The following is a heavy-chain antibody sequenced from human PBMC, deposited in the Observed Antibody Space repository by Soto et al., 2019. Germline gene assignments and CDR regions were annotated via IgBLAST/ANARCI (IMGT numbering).Heavy chain of an antibody. D-gene: IGHD3-3*01. CDR3: AKERYYDFMSLHPHPGRYGMDV. V-gene: IGHV3-30*18. Sequence: WGSLRLSCAASVFTFSSYGMHWVRQAPGKGLEWVAVISYDGSNKYYADSVKGRFTISRDNSKNTLYLQMNSLRAEDTAVYYCAKERYYDFMSLHPHPGRYGMDVWGQGTTVTVSS. CDR1: VFTFSSYG. CDR2: ISYDGSNK. J-gene: IGHJ6*02.